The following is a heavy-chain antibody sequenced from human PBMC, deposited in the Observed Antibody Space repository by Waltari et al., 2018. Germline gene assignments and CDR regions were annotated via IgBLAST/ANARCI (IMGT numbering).Heavy chain of an antibody. V-gene: IGHV4-38-2*01. D-gene: IGHD3-10*01. CDR1: GYSISSGYY. J-gene: IGHJ2*01. CDR2: IYHSGST. Sequence: QVQLQESGPGLVKPSETLSLTCAVSGYSISSGYYWGWIRQPPGKGLEWIGSIYHSGSTYYNPSLKSRVTISVDTSKNQFSLKLSSVTAADTAVYYCARSFTIAWYFDLWGRGTLVTVSS. CDR3: ARSFTIAWYFDL.